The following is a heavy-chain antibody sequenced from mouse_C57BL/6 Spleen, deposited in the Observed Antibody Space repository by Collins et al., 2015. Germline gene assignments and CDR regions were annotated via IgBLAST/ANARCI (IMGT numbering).Heavy chain of an antibody. V-gene: IGHV1-81*01. J-gene: IGHJ1*03. Sequence: WVKQRTGQGLEWIGEIYPRSGNTYYNEKFKGKATLTADKSSSTAYMELRSLTSEDSAVYFCPRSYYSNFYWYFDAWGTGTTVTVSS. CDR3: PRSYYSNFYWYFDA. CDR2: IYPRSGNT. D-gene: IGHD2-5*01.